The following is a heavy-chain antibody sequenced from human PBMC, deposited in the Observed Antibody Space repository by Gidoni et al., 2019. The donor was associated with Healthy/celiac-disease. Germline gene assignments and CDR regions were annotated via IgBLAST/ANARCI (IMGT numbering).Heavy chain of an antibody. CDR1: GSSFTSYW. J-gene: IGHJ4*02. CDR2: IYPVDSDT. V-gene: IGHV5-51*03. Sequence: EVQLVQSGAEVKKPGESLKISCKGSGSSFTSYWIGWVRQMHGKGLEWMGIIYPVDSDTRYSPSFQGQVTISADKSISTAYLQWSSLKASDTAMYYCARLGGYCSSTSCYKAYFDYWGQGTLVTVSS. CDR3: ARLGGYCSSTSCYKAYFDY. D-gene: IGHD2-2*02.